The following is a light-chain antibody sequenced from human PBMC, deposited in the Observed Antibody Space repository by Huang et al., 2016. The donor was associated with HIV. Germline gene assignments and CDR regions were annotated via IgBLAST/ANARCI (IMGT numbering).Light chain of an antibody. CDR1: QNITKS. J-gene: IGKJ1*01. V-gene: IGKV1-39*01. Sequence: DIQMTQSPLSLSASVGDRVTFTCRANQNITKSLNWYQQKQGKAPKLLIYTASPLESGVPSRFSGGGSGSRFTLNITNLQPEDFATYYCQQSFSVPRTFG. CDR3: QQSFSVPRT. CDR2: TAS.